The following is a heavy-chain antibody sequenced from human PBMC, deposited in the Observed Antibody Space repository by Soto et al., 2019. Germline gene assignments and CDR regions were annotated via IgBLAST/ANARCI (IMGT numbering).Heavy chain of an antibody. D-gene: IGHD5-12*01. CDR1: VYTFTSYA. J-gene: IGHJ4*02. CDR3: ATPIVAFY. CDR2: INAGNGNT. Sequence: QVQLVQSGAEAKKPGASVKVSFRASVYTFTSYAIHRVRQAPGQRLEWMGWINAGNGNTKYSQKFQGRVIITRDTSAGTAYMELRSLRSEGTAVYYCATPIVAFYWGQGTLVTVSS. V-gene: IGHV1-3*01.